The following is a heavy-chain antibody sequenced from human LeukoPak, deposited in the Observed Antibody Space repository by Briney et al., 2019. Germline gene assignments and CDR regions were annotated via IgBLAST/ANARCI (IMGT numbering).Heavy chain of an antibody. V-gene: IGHV4-4*02. J-gene: IGHJ6*02. CDR3: ARGDVRGYYYYGMDV. CDR2: IYHSGST. D-gene: IGHD3-10*01. CDR1: GGSISSSNW. Sequence: SGTLSLTCAVSGGSISSSNWWSWVRQPPGKGPEWIGEIYHSGSTNYNPSLKSRVTISVDKSKNQFSLKLSSVTAADTAVYYCARGDVRGYYYYGMDVWGQGTTVTVSS.